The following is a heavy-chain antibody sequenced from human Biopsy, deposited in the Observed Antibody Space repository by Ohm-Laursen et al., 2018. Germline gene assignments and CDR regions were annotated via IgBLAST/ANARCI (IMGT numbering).Heavy chain of an antibody. V-gene: IGHV4-59*07. J-gene: IGHJ4*02. CDR2: IYSSGNT. CDR3: ARGMRTTGWPYFDY. Sequence: SDTLSLTCTVSGGSISSYYWSWIRQPPGQGLQYIGFIYSSGNTNYNPSLRSRVTMSVDTSKNQFSLRLNSVTAADTAVYYCARGMRTTGWPYFDYWGQGILVTVSS. D-gene: IGHD2/OR15-2a*01. CDR1: GGSISSYY.